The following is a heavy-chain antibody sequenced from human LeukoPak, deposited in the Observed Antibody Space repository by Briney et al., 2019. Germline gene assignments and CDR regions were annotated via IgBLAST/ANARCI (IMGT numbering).Heavy chain of an antibody. Sequence: GGSLRLSCAASGFTFSSYDMHWVSQATGKGLEWVSAIGTAGDTYYPGSVKGRFTISRENAKNSLYLQMNSLRAGDTAVYYCARVTDLDAFDIWGQGTTVTVSS. CDR3: ARVTDLDAFDI. CDR2: IGTAGDT. CDR1: GFTFSSYD. V-gene: IGHV3-13*01. J-gene: IGHJ3*02.